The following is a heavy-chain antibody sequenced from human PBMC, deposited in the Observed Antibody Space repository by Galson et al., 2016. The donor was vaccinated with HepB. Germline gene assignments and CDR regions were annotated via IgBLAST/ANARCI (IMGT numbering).Heavy chain of an antibody. V-gene: IGHV3-74*01. CDR3: ARDYLTHTGSYLYS. CDR2: TNTDGSDT. D-gene: IGHD1-26*01. CDR1: GFTFSSYW. Sequence: SLRLSCAASGFTFSSYWMHWVRQVPGKGLVMVARTNTDGSDTGYADSVKGRFTISRDNAKNTLYLQMNTLRAEDTAVYYCARDYLTHTGSYLYSWGQGTLVTVSS. J-gene: IGHJ4*02.